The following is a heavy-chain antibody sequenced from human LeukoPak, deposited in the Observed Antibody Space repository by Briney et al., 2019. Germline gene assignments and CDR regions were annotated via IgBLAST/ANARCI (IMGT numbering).Heavy chain of an antibody. V-gene: IGHV3-7*03. D-gene: IGHD1-14*01. CDR2: INSDGSEG. CDR1: GFTFSGFW. J-gene: IGHJ4*02. Sequence: GGSLRLSCAVSGFTFSGFWMSWSRQAPGKGLEWVASINSDGSEGYYADVVKGRFTISRDNAKNSLYLQINSLRAEDTAVYYCAKPVRSVGGDYFDYWGQGTLVTVSS. CDR3: AKPVRSVGGDYFDY.